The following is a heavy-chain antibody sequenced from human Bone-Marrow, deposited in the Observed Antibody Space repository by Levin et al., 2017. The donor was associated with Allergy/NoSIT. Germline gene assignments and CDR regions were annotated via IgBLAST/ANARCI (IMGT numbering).Heavy chain of an antibody. CDR3: SSAAPSSCFFDY. J-gene: IGHJ4*02. Sequence: PGGSLRLSCEASGYRFSSSWFGWVRQMPGKGLEWMGVIFPADSDTRYSPSFQGQATFPVDKSTNTAYLQGSSLKASASAMSLCSSAAPSSCFFDYWGQGTLVTVSS. CDR2: IFPADSDT. D-gene: IGHD3-22*01. CDR1: GYRFSSSW. V-gene: IGHV5-51*01.